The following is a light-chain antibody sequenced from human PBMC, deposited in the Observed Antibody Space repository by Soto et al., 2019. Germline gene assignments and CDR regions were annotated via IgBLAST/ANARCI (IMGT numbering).Light chain of an antibody. V-gene: IGKV1-12*01. CDR3: QRANSFPFT. CDR2: AAS. Sequence: DIQMTQSPSSVPASVGDRVTITCRASQGINSWLAWYQQKPGKAPKLLIYAASSLQSGVPSRFSGSGSGTDFTLTISSLQPEDFATYYCQRANSFPFTFGPGTTVDIK. CDR1: QGINSW. J-gene: IGKJ3*01.